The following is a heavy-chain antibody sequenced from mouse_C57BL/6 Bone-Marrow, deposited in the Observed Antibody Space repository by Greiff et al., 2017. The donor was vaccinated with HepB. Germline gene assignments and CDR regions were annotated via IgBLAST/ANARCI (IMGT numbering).Heavy chain of an antibody. CDR1: GYTFTSYW. CDR3: ARYDGYFYYYAMDY. J-gene: IGHJ4*01. D-gene: IGHD2-3*01. Sequence: QVQLQQPGAELLKPGASVKLSCKASGYTFTSYWMHWVMQRPGQGLEWIGMIHPNSGSTNYNEKFKSKATLTVDKSSSTAYMQLSSLTSEDSAVYYCARYDGYFYYYAMDYWSQGTSV. CDR2: IHPNSGST. V-gene: IGHV1-64*01.